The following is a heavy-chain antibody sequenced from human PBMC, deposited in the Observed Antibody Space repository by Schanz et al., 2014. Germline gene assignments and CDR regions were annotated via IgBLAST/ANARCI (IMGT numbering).Heavy chain of an antibody. J-gene: IGHJ3*02. CDR3: AREPLGCTGSGCQTYDAFDI. CDR1: GYIFIGYY. Sequence: QVQLVQSGAEMKKPGASVKVSCKASGYIFIGYYIHWVRQAPGQGLEWMGWTNTNSGDTKIAQKFQGSVNMTRDPSISEAYMELTSLRSDDTAVYYCAREPLGCTGSGCQTYDAFDIWGQGTMVTVSS. V-gene: IGHV1-2*02. D-gene: IGHD2-8*02. CDR2: TNTNSGDT.